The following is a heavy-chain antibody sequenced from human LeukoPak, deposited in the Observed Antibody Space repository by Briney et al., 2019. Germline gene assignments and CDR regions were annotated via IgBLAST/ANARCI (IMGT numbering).Heavy chain of an antibody. CDR2: IYPADSDT. J-gene: IGHJ4*02. CDR3: ARSQGGYYFDY. Sequence: GESLKISCKGSGYSFSTYWIGWVRQMPGKRLEWMGFIYPADSDTKYGPSFQGQVTISADKSISTAYLQWSSLKASDTAMYYCARSQGGYYFDYWGQGTLVTVSS. D-gene: IGHD3-9*01. V-gene: IGHV5-51*01. CDR1: GYSFSTYW.